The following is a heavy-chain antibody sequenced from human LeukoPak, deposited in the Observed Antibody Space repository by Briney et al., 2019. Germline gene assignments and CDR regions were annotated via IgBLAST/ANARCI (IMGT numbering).Heavy chain of an antibody. CDR3: ARERSSGSFYNWFDP. Sequence: SVKVSCKASGGTFSSYAISWVRQAPGQGLEWMGGIIPIFGTANYAQKFQGRVTITADESTSTAYMELSSLRSEDTAVYYCARERSSGSFYNWFDPWGQGTLVTVSS. CDR2: IIPIFGTA. V-gene: IGHV1-69*13. D-gene: IGHD3-10*01. J-gene: IGHJ5*02. CDR1: GGTFSSYA.